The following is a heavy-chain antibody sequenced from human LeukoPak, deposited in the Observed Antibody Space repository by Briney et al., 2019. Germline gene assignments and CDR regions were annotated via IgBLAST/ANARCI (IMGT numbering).Heavy chain of an antibody. J-gene: IGHJ3*02. CDR2: IYWDDDK. V-gene: IGHV2-5*02. Sequence: SGPTLVNPTQTLTLTCTFSGFSLSTSGVGVGWIRQPPGKALEWLALIYWDDDKRYSPSLKSRLTITKDTSKNQVVLTMTNMDPVDTATYYCAHLTRFQTFGGVRGAFDIWGQGTMVTVSS. CDR1: GFSLSTSGVG. D-gene: IGHD3-16*01. CDR3: AHLTRFQTFGGVRGAFDI.